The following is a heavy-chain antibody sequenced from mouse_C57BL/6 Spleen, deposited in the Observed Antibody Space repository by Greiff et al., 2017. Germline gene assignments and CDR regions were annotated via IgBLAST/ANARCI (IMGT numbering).Heavy chain of an antibody. CDR2: INPYNGDN. V-gene: IGHV1-20*01. CDR1: GYSFTGYF. J-gene: IGHJ3*01. D-gene: IGHD2-3*01. CDR3: ARGNLSYDGYSFAY. Sequence: EVQLQQSGPELVKPGDSVKISCKASGYSFTGYFMNWVMQSHGKSLEWIGRINPYNGDNFYNQKFKGKATLTVDKSSSTAHMELRSLTSEDSAVDYGARGNLSYDGYSFAYWGQGTLVTVSA.